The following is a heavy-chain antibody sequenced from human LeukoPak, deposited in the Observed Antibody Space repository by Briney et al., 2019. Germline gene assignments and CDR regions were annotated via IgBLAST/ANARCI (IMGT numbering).Heavy chain of an antibody. CDR1: GGTFSSYA. V-gene: IGHV1-69*13. CDR2: IIPIFGTA. D-gene: IGHD2-2*02. CDR3: ARGGSPVQLLYLEPYGMDV. J-gene: IGHJ6*02. Sequence: GASVKVSCKASGGTFSSYAISWVRQAPGQGLEWMGGIIPIFGTANYAQKFQGRVTITADESTSTAYMELSSLRSEDTAVYYCARGGSPVQLLYLEPYGMDVWGQGTTVTVSS.